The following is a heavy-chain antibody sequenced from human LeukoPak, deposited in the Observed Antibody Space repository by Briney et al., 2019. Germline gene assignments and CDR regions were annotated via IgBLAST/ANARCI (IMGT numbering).Heavy chain of an antibody. CDR3: ARDQWRLFDY. CDR2: IKEDRSDI. Sequence: GGSLRLSCAASGFTFNNYWMSWVRQAPGKGLEWVANIKEDRSDIYYVDSVKGRFTISRDNAKNLLYLQMNSLRAEDTAVYYCARDQWRLFDYWGQGTLVTVSS. CDR1: GFTFNNYW. D-gene: IGHD2-21*02. J-gene: IGHJ4*02. V-gene: IGHV3-7*04.